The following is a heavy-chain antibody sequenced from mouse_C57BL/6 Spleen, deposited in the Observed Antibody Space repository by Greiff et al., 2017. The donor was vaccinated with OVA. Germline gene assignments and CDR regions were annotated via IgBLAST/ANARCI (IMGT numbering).Heavy chain of an antibody. CDR1: GYTFTSYG. D-gene: IGHD4-1*01. Sequence: QVQLQQSGAELARPGASVKLSCKASGYTFTSYGISWVKQRTGQGLEWIGEIYPRSGNTYYKEKFKGKATLTADKSSSTAYMELRSLTSADSAVYFCARKCLTGTAFAYWGQGTLVTVSA. J-gene: IGHJ3*01. CDR3: ARKCLTGTAFAY. V-gene: IGHV1-81*01. CDR2: IYPRSGNT.